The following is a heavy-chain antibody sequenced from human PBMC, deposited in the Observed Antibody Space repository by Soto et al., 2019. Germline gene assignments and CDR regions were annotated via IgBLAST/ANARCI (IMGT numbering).Heavy chain of an antibody. V-gene: IGHV3-48*01. Sequence: GGSLRLSCAASGFTFSSYSMNWVRQAPGKGLEWVSYISSSSSTIYYADSVKGRFTISRDNAKNSLYLQMNSLRAEDTAVYYCARGGYYDFWSAPPSYYYMDVWGKGTTVTVSS. CDR3: ARGGYYDFWSAPPSYYYMDV. CDR2: ISSSSSTI. CDR1: GFTFSSYS. D-gene: IGHD3-3*01. J-gene: IGHJ6*03.